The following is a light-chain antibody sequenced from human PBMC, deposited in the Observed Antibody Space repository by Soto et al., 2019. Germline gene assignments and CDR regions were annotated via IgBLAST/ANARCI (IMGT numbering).Light chain of an antibody. CDR3: QQLNSYPLT. CDR1: HGVRND. CDR2: VAS. Sequence: DIQMTQSPSSLSASVGDRITITCRASHGVRNDLGWYQQRPGRAPKRLISVASSLQSGVPSRFSGSGSGTDFTLTISSLQPEDFATYYCQQLNSYPLTFGGGTKVDI. V-gene: IGKV1-17*01. J-gene: IGKJ4*01.